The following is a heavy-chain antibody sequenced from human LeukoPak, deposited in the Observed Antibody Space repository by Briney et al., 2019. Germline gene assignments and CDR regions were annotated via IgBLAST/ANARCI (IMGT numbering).Heavy chain of an antibody. J-gene: IGHJ4*02. V-gene: IGHV3-74*01. Sequence: GGSLRLSCAASGFTFSSYWMHWVRQAPGKGPVWVSRINGDGSSTGYVDSVKGRFTISRDNAENTLYLQRNSLRAEDTAVYYCARHSNSQLFDYWGQGTLVTVSS. CDR2: INGDGSST. CDR1: GFTFSSYW. CDR3: ARHSNSQLFDY. D-gene: IGHD6-6*01.